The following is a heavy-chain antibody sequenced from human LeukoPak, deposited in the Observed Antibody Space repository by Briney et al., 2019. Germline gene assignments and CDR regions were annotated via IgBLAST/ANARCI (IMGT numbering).Heavy chain of an antibody. CDR3: AKDLSRAVAADWFDP. D-gene: IGHD6-19*01. V-gene: IGHV3-23*01. Sequence: GGSLRLSCAASGCTFSNYDMSWVRQPPGKGLEWVSSISDSGGSTYYADSVKGRFTISRDNSKNTLYLQMTNLRAADTAVYYCAKDLSRAVAADWFDPWDQGSLVTVSS. CDR2: ISDSGGST. CDR1: GCTFSNYD. J-gene: IGHJ5*02.